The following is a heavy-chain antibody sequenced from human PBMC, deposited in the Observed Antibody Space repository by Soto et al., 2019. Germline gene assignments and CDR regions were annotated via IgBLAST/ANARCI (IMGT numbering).Heavy chain of an antibody. Sequence: PSETLSLTCTVSGGSISSGDYYWSWIRQPPGKGLEWIGYIHYSGSTYYNPSLKSRVTISVDTSKNQFSLKLSSVTAADTAVYYCARALYYYDSSGQEYYFDYWGQGTLVTVSS. J-gene: IGHJ4*02. V-gene: IGHV4-30-4*01. CDR1: GGSISSGDYY. CDR3: ARALYYYDSSGQEYYFDY. D-gene: IGHD3-22*01. CDR2: IHYSGST.